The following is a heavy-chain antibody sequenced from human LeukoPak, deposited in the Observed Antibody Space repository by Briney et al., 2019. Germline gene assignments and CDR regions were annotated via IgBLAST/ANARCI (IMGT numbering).Heavy chain of an antibody. D-gene: IGHD1-26*01. Sequence: SETLPLTCTVSGGSISSSSYYWGWIRQPPGKGLEWIGSIHYSGSTYYNPSLKSRVTISVDTSKNQFSLKLSSVTAADTAVYYCARLRVGHDYVDYWGQGTLVTVSS. J-gene: IGHJ4*02. CDR3: ARLRVGHDYVDY. CDR1: GGSISSSSYY. CDR2: IHYSGST. V-gene: IGHV4-39*01.